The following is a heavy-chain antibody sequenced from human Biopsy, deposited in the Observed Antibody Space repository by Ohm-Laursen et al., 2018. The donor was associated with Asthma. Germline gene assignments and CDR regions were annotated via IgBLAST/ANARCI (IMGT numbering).Heavy chain of an antibody. J-gene: IGHJ4*02. D-gene: IGHD1-26*01. Sequence: SLRLSCTASGFTFSNYGMHWVRQAPGKGLDWVAVISFDGSNKNFTDSVKGRFTISRDNSRNTLHLQMNSLRAEDTAVYYCAKDVFPGWELRRGPDYWGQGTLVTVSS. CDR3: AKDVFPGWELRRGPDY. V-gene: IGHV3-30*18. CDR1: GFTFSNYG. CDR2: ISFDGSNK.